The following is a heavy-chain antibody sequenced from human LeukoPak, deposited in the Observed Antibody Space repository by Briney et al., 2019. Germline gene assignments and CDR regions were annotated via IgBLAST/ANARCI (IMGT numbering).Heavy chain of an antibody. CDR2: INAGNGNT. CDR1: GGTFSSYA. J-gene: IGHJ4*02. V-gene: IGHV1-3*03. CDR3: ARGLAYYYDSTVLDY. Sequence: ASVKVSCKASGGTFSSYAISWVRQAPGQRLEWMGWINAGNGNTEYSQEFQGRVTITRDTSASTAYMELSSLRSEDMAVYYCARGLAYYYDSTVLDYWGQGTLVTVSS. D-gene: IGHD3-22*01.